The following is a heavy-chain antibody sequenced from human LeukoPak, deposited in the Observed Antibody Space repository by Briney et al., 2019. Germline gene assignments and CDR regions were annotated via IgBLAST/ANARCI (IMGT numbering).Heavy chain of an antibody. CDR1: GYSISSGYY. V-gene: IGHV4-38-2*02. Sequence: PSETLSLTCTVSGYSISSGYYWGWIRQPPGKGLEWIGSIYHSGSTNYNPSLKSRVTISVDTSKKQFSLKLSSVTAADTAVYYCAREKIGYYDSSGRGWFDPWGQGTLVTVSS. CDR2: IYHSGST. J-gene: IGHJ5*02. CDR3: AREKIGYYDSSGRGWFDP. D-gene: IGHD3-22*01.